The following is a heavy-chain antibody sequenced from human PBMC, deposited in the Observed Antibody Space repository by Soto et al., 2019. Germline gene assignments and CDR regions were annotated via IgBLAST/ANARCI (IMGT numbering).Heavy chain of an antibody. CDR1: RFIFSDYA. Sequence: DVQLLQSGGGLVQPGGSLTLSCAASRFIFSDYAMNWVRQAPGKGLEWVSSIGGSNTDRYYADSVKGRFIISRDNSKNSMYLQMNSLRDDDTAVYYCAKDAVSYNGKWAWFDSWGQGTLVTVSS. J-gene: IGHJ5*01. V-gene: IGHV3-23*01. CDR3: AKDAVSYNGKWAWFDS. D-gene: IGHD1-26*01. CDR2: IGGSNTDR.